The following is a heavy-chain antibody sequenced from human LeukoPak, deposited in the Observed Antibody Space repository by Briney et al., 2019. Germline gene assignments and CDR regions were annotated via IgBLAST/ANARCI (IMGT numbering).Heavy chain of an antibody. J-gene: IGHJ6*02. CDR3: TKWGSGSPSDGMDV. D-gene: IGHD3-10*01. Sequence: GGSLRLSCAASGFTFSSFGMHWVRQAPGKGLEWVAIIWYDGSNKYYADSVKGRFTISRDNSKNTLDLQMNSLRAEDTAVYYCTKWGSGSPSDGMDVWGQGTTVTVSS. V-gene: IGHV3-33*06. CDR1: GFTFSSFG. CDR2: IWYDGSNK.